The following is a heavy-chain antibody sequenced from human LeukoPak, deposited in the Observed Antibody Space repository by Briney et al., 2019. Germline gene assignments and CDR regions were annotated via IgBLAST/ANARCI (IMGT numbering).Heavy chain of an antibody. CDR2: INPNSGGT. D-gene: IGHD2-21*01. CDR3: ATRRVPGDWDYYYYGMDV. CDR1: GYTFTGYY. V-gene: IGHV1-2*06. Sequence: ASVKVSCKASGYTFTGYYMHWVRQAPGQGLEWMGRINPNSGGTIYAQKFQGRVTMTEDTSTDTAYMELSSLRSEDTAVYYCATRRVPGDWDYYYYGMDVWGQGTTVTVSS. J-gene: IGHJ6*02.